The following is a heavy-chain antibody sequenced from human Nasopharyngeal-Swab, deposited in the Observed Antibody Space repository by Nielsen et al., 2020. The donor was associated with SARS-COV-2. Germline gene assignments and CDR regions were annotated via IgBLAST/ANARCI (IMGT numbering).Heavy chain of an antibody. D-gene: IGHD6-13*01. CDR3: ARHYSSSWTNYYYYGMDV. V-gene: IGHV4-39*01. Sequence: VRQMPGKGLEWIGSIYYSGSTYYNPSLKSRVTISVDTSKNQFSLKLSSVTAADTAVYYCARHYSSSWTNYYYYGMDVWGQGTTVTVSS. CDR2: IYYSGST. J-gene: IGHJ6*02.